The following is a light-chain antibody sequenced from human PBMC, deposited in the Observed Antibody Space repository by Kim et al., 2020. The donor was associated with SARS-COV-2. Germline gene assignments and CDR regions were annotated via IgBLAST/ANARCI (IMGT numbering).Light chain of an antibody. Sequence: AALGSSVTITCRASQNLESWLAWYQQKPGQPPKLLIYDASILESGVPSRFSGNGSGTEFTLSISNLQPDDFATYYCQQYNTYSYSFGQGTKLEI. CDR3: QQYNTYSYS. CDR1: QNLESW. J-gene: IGKJ2*01. CDR2: DAS. V-gene: IGKV1-5*01.